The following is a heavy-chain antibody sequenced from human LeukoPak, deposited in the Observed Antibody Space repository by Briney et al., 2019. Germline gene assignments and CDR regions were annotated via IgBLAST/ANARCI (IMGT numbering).Heavy chain of an antibody. CDR1: GGSISSGGYS. CDR2: IYHSGST. Sequence: SQTLSLTCAVSGGSISSGGYSWSWIRQPPGKGLEWIGYIYHSGSTYYNPSLKSRVTISVDRSKNQFSLKLSSVTAADTAAYYCAGSSGWTWWFDPWGQGTLVTVSS. CDR3: AGSSGWTWWFDP. J-gene: IGHJ5*02. V-gene: IGHV4-30-2*01. D-gene: IGHD6-19*01.